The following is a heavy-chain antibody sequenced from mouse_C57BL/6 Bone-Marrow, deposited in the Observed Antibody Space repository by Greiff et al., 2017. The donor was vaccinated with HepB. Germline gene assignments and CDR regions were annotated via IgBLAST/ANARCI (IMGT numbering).Heavy chain of an antibody. CDR1: GYTFTDYY. CDR3: ARGQVSDFDY. Sequence: QVQLKQSGAELVRPGASVKLSCKASGYTFTDYYINWVKQRPGQGLEWIARIYPGSGNTYYNEKFKGKATLTAEKSSSTAYMQLSSLTSEDSAVYFCARGQVSDFDYWGQGTTLTVSS. CDR2: IYPGSGNT. D-gene: IGHD2-2*01. V-gene: IGHV1-76*01. J-gene: IGHJ2*01.